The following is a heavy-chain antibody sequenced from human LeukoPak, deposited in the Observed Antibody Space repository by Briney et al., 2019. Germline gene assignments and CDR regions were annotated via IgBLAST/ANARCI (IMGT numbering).Heavy chain of an antibody. CDR2: IYYSGST. V-gene: IGHV4-31*03. D-gene: IGHD3-10*01. CDR1: GGSIRSGGYY. J-gene: IGHJ4*02. Sequence: PSQTLSLTCTVSGGSIRSGGYYWSWIRQHPGKGLEWIGYIYYSGSTYYNPSLKSRVTISVDTSKNQFSLKLSSVTAADTAVYYCARVCTLLRFGEVDYWGQGTLVTVSS. CDR3: ARVCTLLRFGEVDY.